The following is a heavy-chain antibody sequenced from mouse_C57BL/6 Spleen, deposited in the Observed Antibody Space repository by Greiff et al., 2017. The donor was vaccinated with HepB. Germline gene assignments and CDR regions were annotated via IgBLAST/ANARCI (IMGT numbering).Heavy chain of an antibody. J-gene: IGHJ4*01. Sequence: EVQLQQSGPELVKPGASVKMSCKASGYTFTDYNMHWVKQSHGKSLEWIGYINPNNGDTSYNQKFKGKATLTVNKSSSTSYMELRSLTSEESAVYYCARSVYGNYYAMDYWGQGTSVTVSS. D-gene: IGHD2-1*01. CDR1: GYTFTDYN. V-gene: IGHV1-22*01. CDR3: ARSVYGNYYAMDY. CDR2: INPNNGDT.